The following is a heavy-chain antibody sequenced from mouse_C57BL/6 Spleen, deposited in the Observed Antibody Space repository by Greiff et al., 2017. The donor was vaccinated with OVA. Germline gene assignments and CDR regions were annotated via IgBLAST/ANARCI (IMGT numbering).Heavy chain of an antibody. V-gene: IGHV1-50*01. CDR1: GYTFTSYW. CDR3: ARAPTANYAMDY. CDR2: IDPSDSYT. J-gene: IGHJ4*01. Sequence: QVQLQQPGAELVKPGASVKLSCKASGYTFTSYWMQWVKQRPGQGLEWIGEIDPSDSYTNYNQKFKGKATLTVDTSSSTAYMQLSSLTSEDSAVYYGARAPTANYAMDYWGQGTSVTVSS. D-gene: IGHD3-3*01.